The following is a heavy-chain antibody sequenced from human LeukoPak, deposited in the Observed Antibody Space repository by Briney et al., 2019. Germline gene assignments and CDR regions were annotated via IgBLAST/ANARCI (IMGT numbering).Heavy chain of an antibody. V-gene: IGHV4-38-2*02. D-gene: IGHD3-22*01. CDR2: IYHSGST. CDR1: GYSISSGYY. CDR3: ARFYGSSGYYYSGAFDI. J-gene: IGHJ3*02. Sequence: SETLSLTCTVSGYSISSGYYWGWIRPPPGKGLEWIGSIYHSGSTYYNPSLKSRVTISVDTSKNQFSLKLSSVTAADTAVYYCARFYGSSGYYYSGAFDIWGQGTMVTVSS.